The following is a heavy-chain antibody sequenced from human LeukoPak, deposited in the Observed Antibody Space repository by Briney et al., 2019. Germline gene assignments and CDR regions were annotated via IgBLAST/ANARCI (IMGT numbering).Heavy chain of an antibody. D-gene: IGHD6-13*01. CDR3: ARQSSSWWGDY. CDR1: GGSISSSSYY. Sequence: SETLSLTCTVSGGSISSSSYYWGWIRQPPGKGLEWIGSIYYSGSTYYNPSLKSRVTISVDTSKNQFSLKLSSVTAADTAVYYCARQSSSWWGDYWGQGTLVTVSS. CDR2: IYYSGST. V-gene: IGHV4-39*01. J-gene: IGHJ4*02.